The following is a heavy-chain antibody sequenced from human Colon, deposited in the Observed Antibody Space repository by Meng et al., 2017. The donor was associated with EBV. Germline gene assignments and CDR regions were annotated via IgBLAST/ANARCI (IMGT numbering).Heavy chain of an antibody. D-gene: IGHD1-14*01. J-gene: IGHJ5*02. Sequence: QVQVQESGPGLVKPAQTLALTCTASGGSMGSGDYFWNWIRQPPGKGLEWIGYIYYSGNTYYNPSLKSRVTISIDTSKNQFSLKLSSVTAADTAVYYCARAEYYNWFDPWGQGTLVTVAS. CDR3: ARAEYYNWFDP. CDR2: IYYSGNT. V-gene: IGHV4-30-4*01. CDR1: GGSMGSGDYF.